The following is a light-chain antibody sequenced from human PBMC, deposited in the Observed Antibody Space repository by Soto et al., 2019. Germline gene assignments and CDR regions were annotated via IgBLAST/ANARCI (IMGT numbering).Light chain of an antibody. CDR2: GAS. CDR3: QQYTNWPYT. Sequence: EIVMTQSPATLSVSPGERASLSCRASQSVGSNLAWYQQTAGQAPRLLIYGASTRATGIPARFSGSGSGTGFTLTISSLQSEDFEVYSCQQYTNWPYTFGQGTKLEIK. V-gene: IGKV3-15*01. CDR1: QSVGSN. J-gene: IGKJ2*01.